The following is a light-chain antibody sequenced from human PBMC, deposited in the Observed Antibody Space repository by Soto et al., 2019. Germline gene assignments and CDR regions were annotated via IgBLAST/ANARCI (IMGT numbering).Light chain of an antibody. CDR2: GAS. CDR1: QSVSSSY. CDR3: QQYGSSPPIT. Sequence: IGLTQAPGTLALLAWGRTTRDCSASQSVSSSYLAWYQQKPGQAPRLLIYGASSRATGIPDRFSGSGSGTDFTLTISRLESEDFAVYYCQQYGSSPPITFGQGTRLEIK. J-gene: IGKJ5*01. V-gene: IGKV3-20*01.